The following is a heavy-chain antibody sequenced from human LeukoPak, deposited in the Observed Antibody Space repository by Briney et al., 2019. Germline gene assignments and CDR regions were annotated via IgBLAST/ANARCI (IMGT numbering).Heavy chain of an antibody. CDR1: GGSISSGGYY. CDR3: ATGELLPHFDY. Sequence: SETLSLTCTVSGGSISSGGYYWSWIRQHPGKGLEWIGYIYYGGSTYYNPSLKSRVTISVDTSKNQFSLKLSSVTAADTAVYYCATGELLPHFDYWGQGTLVTVSS. V-gene: IGHV4-31*03. J-gene: IGHJ4*02. CDR2: IYYGGST. D-gene: IGHD3-10*01.